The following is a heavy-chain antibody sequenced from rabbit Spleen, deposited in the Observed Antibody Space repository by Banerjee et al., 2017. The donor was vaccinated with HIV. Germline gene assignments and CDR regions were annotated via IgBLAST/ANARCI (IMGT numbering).Heavy chain of an antibody. D-gene: IGHD1-1*01. CDR1: GVSFSRGYY. CDR2: IDTGSSGFT. CDR3: ARNYVNAFDP. J-gene: IGHJ2*01. V-gene: IGHV1S45*01. Sequence: EQLEESGGGLVKPEGSLTLTCKASGVSFSRGYYMCWVRQAPGKGLEWIACIDTGSSGFTYFASWAKGRFTISKTSSTTVTLQMTSLTAADTATYFCARNYVNAFDPWGPGTLVTVS.